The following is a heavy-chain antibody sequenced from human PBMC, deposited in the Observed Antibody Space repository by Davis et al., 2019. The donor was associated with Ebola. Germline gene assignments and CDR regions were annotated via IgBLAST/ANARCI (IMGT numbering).Heavy chain of an antibody. CDR3: ARDRSGSYLDYYYMDV. Sequence: PGGSLRLSCAASGFTFSSYGMHWVRQAPGKGLEWVAVIWYDGSNKYYADSVKGRFTISRDNSKNTLYLQMNSLRAEDTAVYYCARDRSGSYLDYYYMDVWGKGTTVTVSS. CDR2: IWYDGSNK. CDR1: GFTFSSYG. D-gene: IGHD1-26*01. J-gene: IGHJ6*03. V-gene: IGHV3-30*19.